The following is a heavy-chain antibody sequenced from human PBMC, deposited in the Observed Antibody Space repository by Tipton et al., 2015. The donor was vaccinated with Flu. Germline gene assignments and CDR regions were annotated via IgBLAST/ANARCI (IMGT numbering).Heavy chain of an antibody. CDR2: VHRSGNA. CDR3: ARRDYGNYVSEPKNWVDA. CDR1: GSSIGSDYY. V-gene: IGHV4-38-2*01. Sequence: TLSLTCSVSGSSIGSDYYWGWIRQPPGQGLEWIGNVHRSGNAYYSQSFKSRVSMSVDTSRNKYSLKLSSVTAGDAAIYYCARRDYGNYVSEPKNWVDAWGQCTMV. J-gene: IGHJ5*02. D-gene: IGHD4-11*01.